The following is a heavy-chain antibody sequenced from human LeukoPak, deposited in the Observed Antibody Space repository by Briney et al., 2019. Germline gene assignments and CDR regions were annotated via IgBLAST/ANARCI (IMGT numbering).Heavy chain of an antibody. J-gene: IGHJ5*02. Sequence: GGSLRLSCAASGFTFSSYAMSWVRHAPGEGLEWVSAISDSGGTTYYADSVKGRFTISRDNSKNTLYLQMNSLRGEDTAVYYCAKLARGYCSSTACPNWFDPWGQGTLVTVSS. V-gene: IGHV3-23*01. D-gene: IGHD2-2*01. CDR3: AKLARGYCSSTACPNWFDP. CDR2: ISDSGGTT. CDR1: GFTFSSYA.